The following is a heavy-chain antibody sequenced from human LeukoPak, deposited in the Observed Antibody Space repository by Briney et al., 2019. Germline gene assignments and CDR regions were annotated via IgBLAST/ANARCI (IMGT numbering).Heavy chain of an antibody. J-gene: IGHJ4*02. CDR2: IYYSGST. CDR1: GGSISSSSYY. Sequence: SETLSLTCTVSGGSISSSSYYWGWIRQPPGKGLEWIGSIYYSGSTYYNPSLKSRVTISVDTSKNQFSLKLSSVTAADTAVYYCARDSGIAAAGYWGQGTLVTVSS. V-gene: IGHV4-39*07. D-gene: IGHD6-13*01. CDR3: ARDSGIAAAGY.